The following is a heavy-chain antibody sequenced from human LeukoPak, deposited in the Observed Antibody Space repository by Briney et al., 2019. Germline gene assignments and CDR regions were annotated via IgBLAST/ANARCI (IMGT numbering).Heavy chain of an antibody. D-gene: IGHD5-18*01. CDR2: INPSGGDT. Sequence: ASVNVSCKASGYTFTRYYIHWVRQAPGQGLEWMGMINPSGGDTSYAQKFQGRVTMTRDTSTNTVYMDLSSLRSEDTAVSYCARDPGYSYGTTSHYGMDVWGQGTTVTVSS. V-gene: IGHV1-46*01. CDR1: GYTFTRYY. CDR3: ARDPGYSYGTTSHYGMDV. J-gene: IGHJ6*02.